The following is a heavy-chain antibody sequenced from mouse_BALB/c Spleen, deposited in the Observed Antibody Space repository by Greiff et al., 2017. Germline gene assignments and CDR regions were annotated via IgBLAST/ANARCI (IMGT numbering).Heavy chain of an antibody. CDR3: ARAYYGNEGGFAY. CDR1: GFSLTSYG. Sequence: QVQLQQSGPGLVAPSQSLSITCTVSGFSLTSYGVHWVRQPPGKGLEWLGVIWAGGSTNYNSALMSRLSISKDNSKSQVFLKMNSLQTDDTAMYYCARAYYGNEGGFAYWGQGTLVTVSA. V-gene: IGHV2-9*02. J-gene: IGHJ3*01. D-gene: IGHD2-10*01. CDR2: IWAGGST.